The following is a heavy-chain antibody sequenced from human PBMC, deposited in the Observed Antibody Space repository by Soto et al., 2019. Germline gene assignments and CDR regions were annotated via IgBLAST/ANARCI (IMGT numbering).Heavy chain of an antibody. V-gene: IGHV1-46*01. D-gene: IGHD6-13*01. CDR2: INPRGGIT. Sequence: ASVKVSCKASGYTFTSYYIHWVRQAPGQGLEWMGIINPRGGITTYAQKFQGRLTMTGDTSTSTVYMELSSLTPEETAMYHCASSPAYGSSWYGIPPDLSHGMDVWGQGTTVTVSS. J-gene: IGHJ6*02. CDR1: GYTFTSYY. CDR3: ASSPAYGSSWYGIPPDLSHGMDV.